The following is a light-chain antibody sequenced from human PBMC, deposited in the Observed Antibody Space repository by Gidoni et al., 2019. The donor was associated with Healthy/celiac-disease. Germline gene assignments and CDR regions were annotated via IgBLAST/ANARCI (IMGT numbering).Light chain of an antibody. CDR1: HTVTTY. Sequence: IALTQPPATLSLSPGQSVTLSCRASHTVTTYLAWYQQKPGQPPRLLIFDASNRATGIPARFSGSGSGTDFTLTISSLEPEDFALYYCQQRSNWPYTFGQWSRVAIK. CDR2: DAS. J-gene: IGKJ2*01. CDR3: QQRSNWPYT. V-gene: IGKV3-11*01.